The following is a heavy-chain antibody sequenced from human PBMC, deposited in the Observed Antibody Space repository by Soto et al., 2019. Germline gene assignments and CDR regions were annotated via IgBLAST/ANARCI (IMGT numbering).Heavy chain of an antibody. CDR2: IIPIFGTA. Sequence: QVQLVQSGAEVKKPGSSVKVSCKASGGTFSSYAISWVRQAPGQGLEWMGGIIPIFGTANYAQKFQGRVTITADESTSTAYMELSSLRSEDTAVYYCARVESAVTTGPDYYGMDVWGQGTTVTVSS. D-gene: IGHD4-17*01. CDR3: ARVESAVTTGPDYYGMDV. CDR1: GGTFSSYA. J-gene: IGHJ6*02. V-gene: IGHV1-69*01.